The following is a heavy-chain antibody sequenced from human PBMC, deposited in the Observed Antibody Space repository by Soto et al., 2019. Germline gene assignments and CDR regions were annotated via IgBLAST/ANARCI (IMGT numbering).Heavy chain of an antibody. CDR1: RGLFSSYP. J-gene: IGHJ4*02. V-gene: IGHV1-69*01. CDR2: IIPVFQTA. D-gene: IGHD3-22*01. Sequence: QEQLVQSGAEVKKPGSSVKVSCKASRGLFSSYPISWVRQVPGQGLEWMGGIIPVFQTAYYTQRFQGRVTSTADESTNTAYMELSSLRSEDTAIYYCARGGSGYTWFNEFWGQGTLVTVSS. CDR3: ARGGSGYTWFNEF.